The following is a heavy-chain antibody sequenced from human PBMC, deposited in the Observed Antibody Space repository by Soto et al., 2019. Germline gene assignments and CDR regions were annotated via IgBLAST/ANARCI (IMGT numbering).Heavy chain of an antibody. J-gene: IGHJ4*02. CDR3: ARGVPWFDY. Sequence: EVQLVESGGGLLQPGGSLRLSCAASGFTFSNSWMHWVRQAPGKGLVWVSRINTDGSTTDYADSVKGRFTISRDNARNTLYLQMNRLRAEDTAVYYCARGVPWFDYWGQGTLVTVSS. CDR1: GFTFSNSW. CDR2: INTDGSTT. V-gene: IGHV3-74*01.